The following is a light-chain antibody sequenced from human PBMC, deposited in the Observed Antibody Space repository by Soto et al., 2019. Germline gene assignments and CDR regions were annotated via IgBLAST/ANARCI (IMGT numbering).Light chain of an antibody. Sequence: IVLTQAPGTLSLSPGERATLSCRPSQSVSSSYLAWYQQKPGQAPRLLIYGASNRAAGIPARFSGSGSGTDFTLTISSLEPEDFAIYYCQQRQYWPPITFGQGTRLEIK. V-gene: IGKV3D-20*02. J-gene: IGKJ5*01. CDR2: GAS. CDR1: QSVSSSY. CDR3: QQRQYWPPIT.